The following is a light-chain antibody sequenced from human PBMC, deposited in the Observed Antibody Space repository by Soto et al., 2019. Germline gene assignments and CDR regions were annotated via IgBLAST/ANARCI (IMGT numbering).Light chain of an antibody. J-gene: IGLJ1*01. CDR3: QVWDSSSDYYD. V-gene: IGLV3-21*02. CDR2: DDS. CDR1: NIGSKS. Sequence: YELTQPPSVSVAPGQTARITCVGNNIGSKSVHWYQQKPVQAPVLVVYDDSDRPSGIPERFSGSNSGNTATLTISRVEDGDEADYYCQVWDSSSDYYDFGNGTKGTV.